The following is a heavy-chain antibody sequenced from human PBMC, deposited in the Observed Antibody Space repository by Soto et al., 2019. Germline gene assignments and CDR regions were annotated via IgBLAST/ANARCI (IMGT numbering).Heavy chain of an antibody. CDR3: ARDKRDLRFLEWSYYFDF. J-gene: IGHJ4*02. V-gene: IGHV3-30-3*01. CDR2: ISYDGSNK. Sequence: GGSLRLSCAASGFTFSSYAMHWVRQAPGKGLEWVAVISYDGSNKYYADSVKGRFTISRDNSKNTLYLQMNSLRAEDTAVYYCARDKRDLRFLEWSYYFDFWGQGTLVTVSS. CDR1: GFTFSSYA. D-gene: IGHD3-3*01.